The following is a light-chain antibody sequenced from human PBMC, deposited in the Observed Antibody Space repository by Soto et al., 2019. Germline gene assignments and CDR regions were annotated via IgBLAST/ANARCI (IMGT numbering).Light chain of an antibody. V-gene: IGKV3-20*01. J-gene: IGKJ1*01. CDR1: QSVSSSY. CDR2: DAS. CDR3: QQYSTSVPT. Sequence: EIVLTQSPGTLSLSPGERATLSCRASQSVSSSYLAWYQQKPGQAPRLLIYDASSKATGIPGRFSGSGSGTDFTLTINRLEPEDFAVYYCQQYSTSVPTFGQGTKVDIK.